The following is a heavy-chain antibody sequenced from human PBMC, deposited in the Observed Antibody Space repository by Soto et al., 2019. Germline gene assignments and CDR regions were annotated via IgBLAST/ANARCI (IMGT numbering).Heavy chain of an antibody. J-gene: IGHJ4*02. CDR3: ARDFAIGGLLWFGELSPGDNFDY. Sequence: ASVKVSCKASGYTFTSYGISWVRQAPGQGLEWMGWISAYNGNTNYAQKLQGRVTMTTDTSTSTAYMELRSLRSDDTAVYYCARDFAIGGLLWFGELSPGDNFDYWGQGTLVTVSS. CDR2: ISAYNGNT. D-gene: IGHD3-10*01. V-gene: IGHV1-18*01. CDR1: GYTFTSYG.